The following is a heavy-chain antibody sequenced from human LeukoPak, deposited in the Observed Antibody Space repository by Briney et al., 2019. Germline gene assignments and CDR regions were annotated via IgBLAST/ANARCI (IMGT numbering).Heavy chain of an antibody. CDR2: IGASGYST. J-gene: IGHJ3*02. CDR3: ARGLSTVNDAFDI. V-gene: IGHV3-23*01. D-gene: IGHD2-2*01. Sequence: PGGSLRLSCAASEFPFSHYAMNWVRQAPGKGLEWVSGIGASGYSTYYADSVKGRFTISRDNSKTTLFLQMNSLRAEDTAVYYCARGLSTVNDAFDIWDQGTMVTVSS. CDR1: EFPFSHYA.